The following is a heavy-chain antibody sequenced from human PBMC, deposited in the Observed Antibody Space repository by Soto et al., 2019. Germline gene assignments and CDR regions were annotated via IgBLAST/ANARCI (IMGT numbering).Heavy chain of an antibody. D-gene: IGHD6-13*01. CDR2: ISSSGSTI. CDR1: EFTFSSYA. V-gene: IGHV3-48*03. J-gene: IGHJ5*02. CDR3: ARDRHSSSWYNWFDP. Sequence: PWWSLRLSFVSSEFTFSSYAMSWVRQAPGKGLEWVSYISSSGSTIYYADSVKGRFTISRDNAKNSLYLQMNSLRAEDTAVYYCARDRHSSSWYNWFDPWGQGTLVTVSS.